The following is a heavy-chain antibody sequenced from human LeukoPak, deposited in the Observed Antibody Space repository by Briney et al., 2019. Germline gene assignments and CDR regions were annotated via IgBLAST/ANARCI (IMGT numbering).Heavy chain of an antibody. V-gene: IGHV4-39*01. CDR2: IYYSGST. J-gene: IGHJ4*02. D-gene: IGHD3-9*01. Sequence: ASETLSLTCTVSGGSISSSSYYWGWIRQPPGKGLEWIGSIYYSGSTYYNPSLKSRVTISVDTSKNQFSLKLSSVTAADTAVYYCARRPSGGLRYFDWDYWGQGTLVTVSS. CDR3: ARRPSGGLRYFDWDY. CDR1: GGSISSSSYY.